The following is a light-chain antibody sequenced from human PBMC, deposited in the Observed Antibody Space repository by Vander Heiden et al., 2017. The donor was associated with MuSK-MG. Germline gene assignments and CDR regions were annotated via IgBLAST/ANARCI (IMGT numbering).Light chain of an antibody. CDR2: DNY. J-gene: IGLJ2*01. Sequence: QSVLTQPPSVSAAPGQKVTIICSGGSTNIAQNSVSWYQQRPGGVPKLIIYDNYKRPSGIPDRFSASKSGSSVTLAITGPQTGDEAVYYCGTWDSSMASVFGGGTWLTV. V-gene: IGLV1-51*01. CDR1: STNIAQNS. CDR3: GTWDSSMASV.